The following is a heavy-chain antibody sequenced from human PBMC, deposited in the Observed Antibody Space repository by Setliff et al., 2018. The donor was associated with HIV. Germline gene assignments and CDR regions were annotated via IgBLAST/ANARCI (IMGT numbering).Heavy chain of an antibody. D-gene: IGHD1-26*01. J-gene: IGHJ3*02. Sequence: SVKVSCKASGGTFSSYAISWVRQAPGQGLEWMGGIIPILGIANYAQKFQGRVTITADKSTSTAYMELSSLRSEDTAVYYCATTKYSGSYAGGGAFDIRGQGTMVTVSS. V-gene: IGHV1-69*10. CDR1: GGTFSSYA. CDR3: ATTKYSGSYAGGGAFDI. CDR2: IIPILGIA.